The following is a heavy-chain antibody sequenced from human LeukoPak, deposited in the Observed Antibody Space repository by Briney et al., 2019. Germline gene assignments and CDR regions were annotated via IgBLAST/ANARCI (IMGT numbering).Heavy chain of an antibody. V-gene: IGHV1-18*01. CDR3: ARKGTGSSSPNYYFDY. CDR2: ISAYNGNT. D-gene: IGHD6-13*01. Sequence: ASVKVSCKASGYTFTSYGISWVRQAPGQGLEWMGWISAYNGNTNYAQKLQGRVTMTTDTSTSTAYMELRSLRSGDTAVYYCARKGTGSSSPNYYFDYWGQGTLVTVSS. CDR1: GYTFTSYG. J-gene: IGHJ4*02.